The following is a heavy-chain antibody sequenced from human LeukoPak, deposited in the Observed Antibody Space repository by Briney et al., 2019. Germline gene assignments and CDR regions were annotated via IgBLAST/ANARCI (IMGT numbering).Heavy chain of an antibody. CDR2: ISAYNGNT. CDR1: GYTFTSYG. Sequence: ASVKVSCKTSGYTFTSYGISWVRQAPGQGLEWMGWISAYNGNTNYAQKLQGRVTMTTDTSTSTTYMELRSLRSDDTAVYYCASLKNYYDSSGYLVTDAFDIWGQGTMVTVSS. CDR3: ASLKNYYDSSGYLVTDAFDI. J-gene: IGHJ3*02. V-gene: IGHV1-18*01. D-gene: IGHD3-22*01.